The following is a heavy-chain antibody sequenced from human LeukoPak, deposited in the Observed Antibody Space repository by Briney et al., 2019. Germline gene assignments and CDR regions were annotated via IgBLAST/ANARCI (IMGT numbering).Heavy chain of an antibody. CDR1: GFTFSGYA. V-gene: IGHV3-23*01. CDR3: AKDPASFYYGSGSFEYYFDY. D-gene: IGHD3-10*01. CDR2: ISGSGGST. J-gene: IGHJ4*02. Sequence: GGSLRLSCAASGFTFSGYAMSWVRQAPGKGLEWVSAISGSGGSTNYADSVKGRFTISRDDSKNTLYLQMNSLRAEDTAVYYCAKDPASFYYGSGSFEYYFDYWGQGTLVTVSS.